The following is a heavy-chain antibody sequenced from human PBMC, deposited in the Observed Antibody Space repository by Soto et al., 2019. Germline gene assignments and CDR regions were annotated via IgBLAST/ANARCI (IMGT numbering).Heavy chain of an antibody. CDR3: ARARVYYDFWSGYYPWFDP. Sequence: GGSLRLSCAAFGFTFSSYWMSWVRQAPGKGLEWVANIKQDGSEKYYVDSVKGRFTISRDNAKNSLYLQMNSLRAEDTAVYYCARARVYYDFWSGYYPWFDPWGQGTLVTVSS. J-gene: IGHJ5*02. CDR2: IKQDGSEK. V-gene: IGHV3-7*01. CDR1: GFTFSSYW. D-gene: IGHD3-3*01.